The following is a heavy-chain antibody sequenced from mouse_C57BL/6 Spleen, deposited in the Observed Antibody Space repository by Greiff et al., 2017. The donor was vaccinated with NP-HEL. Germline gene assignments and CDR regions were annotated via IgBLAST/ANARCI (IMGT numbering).Heavy chain of an antibody. D-gene: IGHD2-1*01. CDR2: INPNYGTT. J-gene: IGHJ4*01. CDR1: GYSFTDYN. V-gene: IGHV1-39*01. CDR3: ARRIYYGNYDAMDY. Sequence: VQLKQSGPELVKPGASVKISCKASGYSFTDYNMNWVKQSNGKSLEWIGVINPNYGTTSYNQKFKGKATLTVDQSSSTAYMQLNSLTSEDSAVYYCARRIYYGNYDAMDYWGQGTSVTVSS.